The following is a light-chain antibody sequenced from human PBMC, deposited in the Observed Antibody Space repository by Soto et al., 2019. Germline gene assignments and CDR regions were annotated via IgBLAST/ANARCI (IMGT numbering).Light chain of an antibody. Sequence: QSVLTQPPSVSGAPGQRVTISCTGSSSNFGAGNDVQWYQQLPGTAPKLLIFGNNNRPSGVPDRFSGSKSGTAASLAISGLPAEDEADYYCQSYDSSLRGYVFGTGTKVTVL. CDR2: GNN. V-gene: IGLV1-40*01. J-gene: IGLJ1*01. CDR1: SSNFGAGND. CDR3: QSYDSSLRGYV.